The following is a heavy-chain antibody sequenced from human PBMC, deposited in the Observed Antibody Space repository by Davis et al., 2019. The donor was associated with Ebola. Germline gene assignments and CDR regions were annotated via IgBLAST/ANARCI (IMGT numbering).Heavy chain of an antibody. Sequence: GESLKISCAASGFTFSSYWMTWVRQAPGEGLEWVANINHDGSEKYFLDSVKGRFTISRDNAKNSVDLQMHSLRAEDTAVYYCARERLSGFWSGYPDYWGQGTLVTVSS. CDR1: GFTFSSYW. CDR2: INHDGSEK. V-gene: IGHV3-7*01. D-gene: IGHD3-3*01. CDR3: ARERLSGFWSGYPDY. J-gene: IGHJ4*02.